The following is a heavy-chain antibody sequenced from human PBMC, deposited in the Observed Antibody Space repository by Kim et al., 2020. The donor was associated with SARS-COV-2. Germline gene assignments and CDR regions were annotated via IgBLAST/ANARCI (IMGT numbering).Heavy chain of an antibody. J-gene: IGHJ3*02. CDR1: GFSFKNYG. CDR2: ISYDESSA. V-gene: IGHV3-30*18. D-gene: IGHD1-26*01. Sequence: GGSLRLSCGASGFSFKNYGMHWVRQAPGKGLEWVATISYDESSAFYAASVRGRFTISRDNSRNLLYLQMNRLRPEDTAVYFCAKDWRWETLLYGFNIWG. CDR3: AKDWRWETLLYGFNI.